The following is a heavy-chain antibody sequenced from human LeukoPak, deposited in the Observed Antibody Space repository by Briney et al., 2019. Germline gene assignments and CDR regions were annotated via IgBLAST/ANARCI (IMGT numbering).Heavy chain of an antibody. Sequence: GGSLRLSCTTSGFTFSNFGMHWVRQAPGKGLEWVAFILYNGNNKYYAESVKGRFTISRDNSKRTVFLQMNSLRVDDTAVYYCAKDQEIKGSTLFYFDFWGQGNQVTVSS. J-gene: IGHJ4*02. V-gene: IGHV3-30*02. CDR2: ILYNGNNK. D-gene: IGHD3-3*01. CDR3: AKDQEIKGSTLFYFDF. CDR1: GFTFSNFG.